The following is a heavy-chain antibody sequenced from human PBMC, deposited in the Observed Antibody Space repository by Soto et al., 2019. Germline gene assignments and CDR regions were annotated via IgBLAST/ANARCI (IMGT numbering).Heavy chain of an antibody. Sequence: QITLKESGPTLVTPTQTLTLTCTFSGFSLTTSGMDVGWIRQSPGKALEWLALIYWDDDKRYSPSLKTRLPIAKDTSRNQAVLTMTNMDPVDTATYYCTQPYGGSSEYWDQGTLVTVAS. CDR2: IYWDDDK. CDR1: GFSLTTSGMD. CDR3: TQPYGGSSEY. V-gene: IGHV2-5*02. J-gene: IGHJ4*02. D-gene: IGHD3-16*01.